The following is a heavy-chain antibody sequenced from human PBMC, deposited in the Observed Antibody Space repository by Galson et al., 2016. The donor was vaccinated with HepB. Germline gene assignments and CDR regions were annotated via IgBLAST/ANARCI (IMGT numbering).Heavy chain of an antibody. Sequence: SLRLSCAASGFTFSSYGMHWVRQAPGKGLEWVAVISYDGSDKYYADSVKGRFTISRDNSTSTAYMELSSLRSEDTAVYYCARVRGGYNKYYHYGLDVWGQGTTVTVSS. CDR2: ISYDGSDK. CDR3: ARVRGGYNKYYHYGLDV. D-gene: IGHD5-24*01. J-gene: IGHJ6*02. CDR1: GFTFSSYG. V-gene: IGHV3-30*03.